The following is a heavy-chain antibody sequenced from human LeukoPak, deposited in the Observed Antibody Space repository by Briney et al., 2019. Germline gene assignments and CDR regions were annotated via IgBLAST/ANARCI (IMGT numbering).Heavy chain of an antibody. CDR3: AKDRGSGGWLYDAFDI. J-gene: IGHJ3*02. V-gene: IGHV3-30*02. D-gene: IGHD6-19*01. Sequence: GGSLRLSCAASGFTFSSYGMHWVRQAPGKGLEWVAFIRYDGSNKYYADSVKGRFTISRDNSKNTLYLQMNSLRAEDTAVYYCAKDRGSGGWLYDAFDIWGQGTMVTVSS. CDR1: GFTFSSYG. CDR2: IRYDGSNK.